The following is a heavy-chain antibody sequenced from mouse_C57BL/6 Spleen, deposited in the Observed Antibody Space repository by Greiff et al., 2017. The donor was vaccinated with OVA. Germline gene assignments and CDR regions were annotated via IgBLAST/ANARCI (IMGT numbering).Heavy chain of an antibody. D-gene: IGHD1-1*01. Sequence: VQLQQPGAELVKPGASVKLSCKASGYTFTSYWMQWIKQRPGQGLEWIGEIDPSDSYTNYNQKFKGKATLTVDTSSSTAYMQLSSLTSEDSAVYYCVYYGSTYGYWGKGTTLTVSS. CDR2: IDPSDSYT. J-gene: IGHJ2*01. CDR1: GYTFTSYW. CDR3: VYYGSTYGY. V-gene: IGHV1-50*01.